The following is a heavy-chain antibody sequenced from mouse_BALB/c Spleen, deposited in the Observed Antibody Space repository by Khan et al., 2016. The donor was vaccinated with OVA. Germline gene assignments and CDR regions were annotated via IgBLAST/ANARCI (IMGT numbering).Heavy chain of an antibody. Sequence: FELQQSGADLGRPGSSVKLSCKTSGFTFTSYGIKWVKQRPGQGLEWIGYIYPGNGYTVYNEKFQGKATLTSDTSSSTAYMQLRSLTSEDSAIYFCAAAYYRNYFDYWGQGTTLTVSS. J-gene: IGHJ2*01. V-gene: IGHV1S134*01. CDR3: AAAYYRNYFDY. CDR1: GFTFTSYG. D-gene: IGHD2-14*01. CDR2: IYPGNGYT.